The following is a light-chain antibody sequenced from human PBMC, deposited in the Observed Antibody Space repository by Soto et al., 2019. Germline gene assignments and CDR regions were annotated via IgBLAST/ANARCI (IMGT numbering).Light chain of an antibody. J-gene: IGLJ1*01. V-gene: IGLV2-14*01. CDR3: SSYTSSSTLGV. Sequence: QSVLTQPASVSGSPGQSITISCTGTSRDVGGYNYVSWYQQHPGKAPNLMIYEVSNRPSGVSNRFSGSKSGNTASLTISGLQAEDEADYYCSSYTSSSTLGVFGTGTKLTV. CDR1: SRDVGGYNY. CDR2: EVS.